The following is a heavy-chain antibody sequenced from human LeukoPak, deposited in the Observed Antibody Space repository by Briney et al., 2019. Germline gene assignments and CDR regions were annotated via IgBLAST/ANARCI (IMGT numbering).Heavy chain of an antibody. Sequence: GGSLRHPRAATLIPFTDPATHPHLHPSGQSLESLDRIRSKANTYTTASSASAQCSRNISGDGSKNTADLQMNSLKTKDTASYYCTRHGNEKLVDYWGQGTLVTVSS. V-gene: IGHV3-73*01. J-gene: IGHJ4*02. CDR1: LIPFTDPA. CDR2: IRSKANTYTT. CDR3: TRHGNEKLVDY. D-gene: IGHD1-1*01.